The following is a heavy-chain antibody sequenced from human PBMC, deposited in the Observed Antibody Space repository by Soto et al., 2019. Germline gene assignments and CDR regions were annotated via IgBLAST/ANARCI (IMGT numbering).Heavy chain of an antibody. CDR2: ISTSGGST. J-gene: IGHJ4*02. CDR3: ANSRPYSRSSLGH. Sequence: PGGSLRLSCAASGFTFSNYAMSWVRQAPGKGLEWVSAISTSGGSTYYADSVKGRFTISRDNSKNTLYLQMNSLRAEDTALYYCANSRPYSRSSLGHWGQGTLVTVSS. V-gene: IGHV3-23*01. CDR1: GFTFSNYA. D-gene: IGHD6-6*01.